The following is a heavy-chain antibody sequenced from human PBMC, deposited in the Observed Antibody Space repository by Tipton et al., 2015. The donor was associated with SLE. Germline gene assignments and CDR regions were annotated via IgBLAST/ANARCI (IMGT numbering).Heavy chain of an antibody. D-gene: IGHD3-3*01. Sequence: TLSLICAVYGGSFSGYYWSWIRQPPGKGLEWIGEINHSGSTNYNPSLKSRVTISVDTSKNQFSLKLSSVTAADTAVYYCAGGEWAYNWFDPWGQGTLVTVSS. CDR2: INHSGST. J-gene: IGHJ5*02. CDR1: GGSFSGYY. V-gene: IGHV4-34*01. CDR3: AGGEWAYNWFDP.